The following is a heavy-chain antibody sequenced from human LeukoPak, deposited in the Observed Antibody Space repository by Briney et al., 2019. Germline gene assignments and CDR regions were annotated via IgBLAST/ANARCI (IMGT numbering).Heavy chain of an antibody. D-gene: IGHD4-23*01. Sequence: GGSLRLSCAASGFTFSSYAMHWVRQAPGKGLEWVAVISYGGSNKYYADSVKGRFTISRDNSKNTLYLQMNSLRAEDTAVYYCARDFGATVVTGPFDYWGQGTLVTVSS. CDR2: ISYGGSNK. J-gene: IGHJ4*02. V-gene: IGHV3-30*04. CDR3: ARDFGATVVTGPFDY. CDR1: GFTFSSYA.